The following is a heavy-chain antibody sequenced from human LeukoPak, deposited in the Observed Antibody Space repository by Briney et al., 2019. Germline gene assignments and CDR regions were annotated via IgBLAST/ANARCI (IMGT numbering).Heavy chain of an antibody. CDR2: ISSSGDTK. CDR1: GFTFSDYY. V-gene: IGHV3-11*01. D-gene: IGHD3-9*01. Sequence: PGGSLRLSCAASGFTFSDYYMSWIRQAPGKGLEWISYISSSGDTKYYADSVKGRLTVSRDNAKNSLYLQMNSLRAGDTAVYFCAREYYDTLTGYFCAFDIWGQGTMVTVSS. CDR3: AREYYDTLTGYFCAFDI. J-gene: IGHJ3*02.